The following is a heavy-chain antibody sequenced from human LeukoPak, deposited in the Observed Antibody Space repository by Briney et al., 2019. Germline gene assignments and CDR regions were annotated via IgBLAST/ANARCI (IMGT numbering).Heavy chain of an antibody. CDR2: ISPSGTSV. V-gene: IGHV3-48*03. J-gene: IGHJ2*01. D-gene: IGHD3-10*01. CDR1: GFTFSSYE. Sequence: GGSLRLSCAASGFTFSSYEMNWVRQAPGKGLEWVSYISPSGTSVFYADSVKGRFTISRDNAKNSLYLQMNSLRAEDTAVYYCVRYYTRHSWYFDLWGRGTLVTVSS. CDR3: VRYYTRHSWYFDL.